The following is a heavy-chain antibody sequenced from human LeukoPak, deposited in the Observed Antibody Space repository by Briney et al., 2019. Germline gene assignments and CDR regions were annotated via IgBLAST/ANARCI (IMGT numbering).Heavy chain of an antibody. Sequence: ASVKVSCKASGYTFTSYGISWVRQAPGQGLEWMGWISAYNGNTNYAQKLQGRVTMTTDTSTSTAYMELRSLRSDDTAVYYCARGPLWFGELQGFDYWGRGTLVTVSS. CDR1: GYTFTSYG. V-gene: IGHV1-18*01. D-gene: IGHD3-10*01. CDR3: ARGPLWFGELQGFDY. CDR2: ISAYNGNT. J-gene: IGHJ4*02.